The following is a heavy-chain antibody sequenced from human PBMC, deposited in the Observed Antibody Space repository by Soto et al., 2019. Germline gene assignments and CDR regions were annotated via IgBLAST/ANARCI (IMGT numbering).Heavy chain of an antibody. V-gene: IGHV1-8*01. CDR1: GYTFTSYD. J-gene: IGHJ4*02. CDR2: MNPNSGNT. Sequence: QVQLVQSGAEVKKPGASVKVSCKASGYTFTSYDINWVRQATGQGLEWMGWMNPNSGNTGYAQKFQGRVTMTRNTTAMTAYMELSRLRSEDAAVYYWSRSSKWFAVPTDWAQGTLVSVSS. CDR3: SRSSKWFAVPTD. D-gene: IGHD4-17*01.